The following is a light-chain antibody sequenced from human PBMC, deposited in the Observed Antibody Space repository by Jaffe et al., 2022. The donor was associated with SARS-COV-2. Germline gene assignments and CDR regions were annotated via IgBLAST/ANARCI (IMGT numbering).Light chain of an antibody. J-gene: IGKJ2*03. CDR3: QQLHSYPRS. CDR2: AAS. CDR1: QAIGSY. Sequence: DIQLTQSPSFLSASVGDRVTIACRASQAIGSYLAWYQQKPGKAPEFLIYAASTLQGEVPLRFSASGSGTEFTLTISSLQPEDFATYYCQQLHSYPRSFGQGTRLDIK. V-gene: IGKV1-9*01.